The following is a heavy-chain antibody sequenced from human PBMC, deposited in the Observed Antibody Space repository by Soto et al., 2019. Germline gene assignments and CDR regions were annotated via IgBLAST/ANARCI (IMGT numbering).Heavy chain of an antibody. CDR1: GGSISSSSYY. J-gene: IGHJ6*02. CDR2: IYYSGST. V-gene: IGHV4-39*07. D-gene: IGHD1-7*01. CDR3: ASTASWNSRRVAMDV. Sequence: ASETLSLTCAVSGGSISSSSYYWGWIRQPPGKGLEWIGSIYYSGSTYYNPSLKSRVIISVDTSKNHFSLNLRSVTAADTAVYYCASTASWNSRRVAMDVSGQGTTVIVSS.